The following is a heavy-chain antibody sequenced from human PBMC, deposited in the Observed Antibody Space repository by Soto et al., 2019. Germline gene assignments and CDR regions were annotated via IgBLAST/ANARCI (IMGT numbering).Heavy chain of an antibody. Sequence: TLSLTCTVSGGSISSGGYYWSWIRQHPGKGLEWIGYIYYSGSTYYNPSLKSRVTISVDTSKNQFSLKLSSVTAADTAVYYCARDGALTGPDYWGQGTLVTVSS. CDR1: GGSISSGGYY. V-gene: IGHV4-31*03. D-gene: IGHD3-9*01. J-gene: IGHJ4*02. CDR2: IYYSGST. CDR3: ARDGALTGPDY.